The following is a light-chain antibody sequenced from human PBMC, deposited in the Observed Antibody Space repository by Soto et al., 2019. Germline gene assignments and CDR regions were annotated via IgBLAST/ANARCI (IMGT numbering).Light chain of an antibody. CDR3: AGWDDSLNGWV. CDR2: SNN. J-gene: IGLJ3*02. Sequence: QSVLTQPPSASGTPGQRVTISCSGSTANIGTNTVNWYQQLPGTAPRLLIYSNNERPSGVPDRFSGSKSGTSASLAIGGLQSEDEADYYCAGWDDSLNGWVFGGGTKLTVL. CDR1: TANIGTNT. V-gene: IGLV1-44*01.